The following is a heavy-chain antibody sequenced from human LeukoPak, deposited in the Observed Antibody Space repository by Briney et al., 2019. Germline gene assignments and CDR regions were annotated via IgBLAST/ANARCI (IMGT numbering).Heavy chain of an antibody. Sequence: SETLSLTCAVSGYSISSGYYWGWIRQPPGKGLEWIGSIYHSGSTYYNPSLKSRVTISVDTSKNQFSLKLSSVTAADTAVYYCARGADYYGSEYYFDYWGQGTLVTVSS. D-gene: IGHD3-10*01. CDR1: GYSISSGYY. J-gene: IGHJ4*02. CDR3: ARGADYYGSEYYFDY. V-gene: IGHV4-38-2*01. CDR2: IYHSGST.